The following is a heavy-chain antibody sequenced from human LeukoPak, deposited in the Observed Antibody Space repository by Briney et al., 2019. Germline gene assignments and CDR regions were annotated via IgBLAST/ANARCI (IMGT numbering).Heavy chain of an antibody. J-gene: IGHJ6*03. V-gene: IGHV3-23*01. CDR2: ISGSGGST. CDR3: AKGPYYYYYYMDV. Sequence: PGRSLRLSCAASGFTFSSYAMSWVRQAPGKGLEWVSAISGSGGSTYYADSVKGRFTISRDNSKNTLYLQMNSLRAEDTAVYYCAKGPYYYYYYMDVWGKGTTVTVSS. CDR1: GFTFSSYA.